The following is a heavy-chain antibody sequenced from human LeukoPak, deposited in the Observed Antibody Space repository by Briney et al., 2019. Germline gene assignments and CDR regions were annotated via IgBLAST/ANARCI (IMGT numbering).Heavy chain of an antibody. CDR1: GGSISSGGYY. J-gene: IGHJ4*02. Sequence: SETLSLTCTVSGGSISSGGYYWSWIRQPPGKGLEWIGEINHSGSTNYNPSLKSRVTISVDTSKNQFSLKLSSVTAADTAVYYCARPFLYYGSGSYVYWGQGTLVTVSS. CDR2: INHSGST. D-gene: IGHD3-10*01. CDR3: ARPFLYYGSGSYVY. V-gene: IGHV4-39*07.